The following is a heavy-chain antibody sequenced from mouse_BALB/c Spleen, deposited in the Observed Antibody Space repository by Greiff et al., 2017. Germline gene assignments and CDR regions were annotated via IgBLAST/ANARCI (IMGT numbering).Heavy chain of an antibody. J-gene: IGHJ2*01. Sequence: QVQLQQSGAELVRPGTSVKVSCKASGYTFTSYWMHWVKQRPGQGLEWIGYINPSTGYTEYNQKFKDKATLTADKSSSTAYMQLSSLTSEDSAVYYCARKSMITFDYWGQGTTLTVSS. V-gene: IGHV1-4*01. D-gene: IGHD2-4*01. CDR1: GYTFTSYW. CDR2: INPSTGYT. CDR3: ARKSMITFDY.